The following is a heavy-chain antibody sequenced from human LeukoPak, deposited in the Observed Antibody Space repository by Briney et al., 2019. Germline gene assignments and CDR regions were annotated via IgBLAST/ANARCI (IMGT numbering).Heavy chain of an antibody. CDR2: ISGSGGST. D-gene: IGHD2-2*01. Sequence: ASETLSLTCTVSGGSISSSSYYWGRLRQAPGKGLEWVSAISGSGGSTYYSDSVKGRFTISRDNSKNTLYLQMNSLRAEDTAVYYCARTGGIVVVPAAKGNDYWGQGTLVTVSS. V-gene: IGHV3-23*01. CDR3: ARTGGIVVVPAAKGNDY. CDR1: GGSISSSSYY. J-gene: IGHJ4*02.